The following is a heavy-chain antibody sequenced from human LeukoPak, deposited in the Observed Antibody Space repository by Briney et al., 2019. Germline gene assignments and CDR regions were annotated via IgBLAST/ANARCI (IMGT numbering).Heavy chain of an antibody. Sequence: GGSLRLSCAASGFTFSSYAMSWFREAPGKGLEWVSAISGSGGSTYYADSVKGRFTISRDNSKTTLYLQMNSLRAEDTAVYYCAKVGTGRDGRIDYWGQGTLVTVSS. CDR3: AKVGTGRDGRIDY. CDR2: ISGSGGST. V-gene: IGHV3-23*01. J-gene: IGHJ4*02. CDR1: GFTFSSYA. D-gene: IGHD5-24*01.